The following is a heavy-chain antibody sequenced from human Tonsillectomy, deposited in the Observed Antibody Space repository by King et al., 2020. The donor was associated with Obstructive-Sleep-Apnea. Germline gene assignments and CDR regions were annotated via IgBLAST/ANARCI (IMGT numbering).Heavy chain of an antibody. J-gene: IGHJ5*02. CDR1: GGSISSGGYY. CDR2: IYYSGST. CDR3: AREAFRQEVRGVITPNWFDP. V-gene: IGHV4-31*03. Sequence: QLQESGPGLVKPSQTLSLTCTVSGGSISSGGYYWSWIRQHPGKGLEWIGYIYYSGSTYYNPSLKSRVTISVDTSKNQFFLKLSSVTAADTAVYYCAREAFRQEVRGVITPNWFDPWGQGTLVTVSS. D-gene: IGHD3-10*01.